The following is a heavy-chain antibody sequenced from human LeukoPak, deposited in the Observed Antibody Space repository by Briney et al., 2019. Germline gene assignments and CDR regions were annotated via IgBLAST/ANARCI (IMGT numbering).Heavy chain of an antibody. CDR3: ARDVVDTAMVGLIDY. J-gene: IGHJ4*02. CDR1: GFTFSNYW. CDR2: VKPDGSEK. Sequence: GGSLRLSCAASGFTFSNYWMTWVRQAPGKGLEWVAHVKPDGSEKSYVDSVKGRFTISRDNAQNSLYLQMNSLRAEDTAVYYCARDVVDTAMVGLIDYWGQGTLVTVSS. D-gene: IGHD5-18*01. V-gene: IGHV3-7*01.